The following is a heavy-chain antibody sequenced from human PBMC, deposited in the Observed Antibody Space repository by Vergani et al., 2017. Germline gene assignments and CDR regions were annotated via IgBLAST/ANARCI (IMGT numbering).Heavy chain of an antibody. CDR1: GFSFRNAW. V-gene: IGHV3-15*07. J-gene: IGHJ4*02. CDR2: IKSTFDRGTT. D-gene: IGHD3-22*01. CDR3: ASGPYDSSGYYFDY. Sequence: EVQLVESGGGIVKPGGSLRLSCVASGFSFRNAWMNWVRRTPGKGLEWVGRIKSTFDRGTTDYAAAVKGRFTISRDDSKNTLFLQMNGLKTEDIGVYYCASGPYDSSGYYFDYWGQGTLVTVSS.